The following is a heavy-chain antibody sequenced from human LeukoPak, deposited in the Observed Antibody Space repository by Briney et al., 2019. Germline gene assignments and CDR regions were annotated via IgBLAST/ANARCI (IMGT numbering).Heavy chain of an antibody. CDR1: GYTFTSYG. J-gene: IGHJ4*02. CDR3: ARDLWSDYYGSGSPFDY. V-gene: IGHV1-18*01. Sequence: ASVKVTCKASGYTFTSYGISWVRQAPGQGLEWMGWISAYNGNTNYAQKLQGRVTMTTDTSTSTAYMELRSLRSDDTAVYYCARDLWSDYYGSGSPFDYWGQGTLVTVSS. CDR2: ISAYNGNT. D-gene: IGHD3-10*01.